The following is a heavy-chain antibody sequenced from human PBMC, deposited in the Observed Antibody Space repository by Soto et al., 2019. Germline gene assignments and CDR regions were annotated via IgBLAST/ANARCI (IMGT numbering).Heavy chain of an antibody. J-gene: IGHJ4*02. CDR1: GFTFSSYA. D-gene: IGHD3-22*01. CDR2: ISGSGGST. V-gene: IGHV3-23*01. Sequence: GGSLRLSCAASGFTFSSYAMSWVRQAPGKGLEWVSAISGSGGSTYYADSVKGRFTISRDNSKNTLYLQMNSLRAEDTAVYYCAKGVRYYDSSGYYSGHYWGQGTLVTVSS. CDR3: AKGVRYYDSSGYYSGHY.